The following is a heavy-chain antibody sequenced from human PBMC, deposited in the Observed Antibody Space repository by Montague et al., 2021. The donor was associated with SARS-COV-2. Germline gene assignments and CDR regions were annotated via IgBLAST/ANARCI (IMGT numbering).Heavy chain of an antibody. J-gene: IGHJ4*02. CDR1: GGPISRNY. CDR2: IYYSGTT. V-gene: IGHV4-59*08. CDR3: ARLNFHITIFGVVSSRVFDY. Sequence: SETLSLTCTVSGGPISRNYWNWIRQPPGKGLEWIGYIYYSGTTNCNPSLKSRVTMSVDTSKNQFSLKLNSVTAADTAVYYCARLNFHITIFGVVSSRVFDYWGQGTLVTVSS. D-gene: IGHD3-3*01.